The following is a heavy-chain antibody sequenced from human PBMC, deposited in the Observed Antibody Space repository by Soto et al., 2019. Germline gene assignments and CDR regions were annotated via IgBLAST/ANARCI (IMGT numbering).Heavy chain of an antibody. CDR1: GGSISSSNW. Sequence: SETLSLTCAVSGGSISSSNWWSWVRQPPGKGLEWIGEIYHSGSTNYNPSLKSRVTISVDKSKNQFSLKLSSVTAADTAVYYCASWSGYYGWDYYYYYGMDVWGHGTTVTVSS. D-gene: IGHD3-3*01. CDR3: ASWSGYYGWDYYYYYGMDV. CDR2: IYHSGST. J-gene: IGHJ6*02. V-gene: IGHV4-4*02.